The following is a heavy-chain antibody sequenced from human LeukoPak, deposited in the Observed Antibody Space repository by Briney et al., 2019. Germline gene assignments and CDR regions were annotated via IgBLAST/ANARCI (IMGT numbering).Heavy chain of an antibody. CDR1: GFTFSDYG. CDR3: VRASGSFDY. D-gene: IGHD3-10*01. V-gene: IGHV3-33*01. CDR2: IWSDGSNK. Sequence: GGSLRLSCAASGFTFSDYGIHWVRRAPGKGLEWVAVIWSDGSNKYYADSVKGRFTISRDNSKKTLYLQMNSLRVEDTAVYYCVRASGSFDYWGQGTLVTVSS. J-gene: IGHJ4*02.